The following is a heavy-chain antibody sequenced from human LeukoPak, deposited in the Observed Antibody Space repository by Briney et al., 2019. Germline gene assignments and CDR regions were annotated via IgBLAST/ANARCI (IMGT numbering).Heavy chain of an antibody. D-gene: IGHD4-23*01. CDR1: GGSIRSYY. CDR3: ARGRNDNGGMFFDS. J-gene: IGHJ4*02. Sequence: SETLSLTCTVSGGSIRSYYWNWIRQAPGMGLEWVGFISYSGYTSYSPSLKSRVAISVDTAKSQFSLRLNSMTAADTAIYYCARGRNDNGGMFFDSWAQGNLVTVSS. CDR2: ISYSGYT. V-gene: IGHV4-59*01.